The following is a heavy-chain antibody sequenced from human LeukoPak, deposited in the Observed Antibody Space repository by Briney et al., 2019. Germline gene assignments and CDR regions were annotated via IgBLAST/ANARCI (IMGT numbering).Heavy chain of an antibody. D-gene: IGHD3-3*01. Sequence: PSETLSLTCTVSGGSISCHYWSWIRQPPGKGLEWIGYIYYSGSTNYNPSLKSRVTISVDTSKNQFSLKLSSVTAADTAVYYCARGGVRFLEYDYWGQGTLVTVSS. J-gene: IGHJ4*02. CDR1: GGSISCHY. CDR2: IYYSGST. CDR3: ARGGVRFLEYDY. V-gene: IGHV4-59*11.